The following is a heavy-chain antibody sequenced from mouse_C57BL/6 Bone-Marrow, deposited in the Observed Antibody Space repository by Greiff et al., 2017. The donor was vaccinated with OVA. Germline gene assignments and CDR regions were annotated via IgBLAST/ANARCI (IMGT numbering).Heavy chain of an antibody. V-gene: IGHV1-15*01. CDR2: IDPETGGT. Sequence: VQLQQSGAELVRPGASVTLSCKASGYTFTDYEMHWVKQTPVPGLEWIGAIDPETGGTAYNQKFKGKAILTADKSSSTAYMELLSLTSEDSAVYYGTRGYSNYYAMDYWGQGTSVTVSS. CDR1: GYTFTDYE. J-gene: IGHJ4*01. CDR3: TRGYSNYYAMDY. D-gene: IGHD2-5*01.